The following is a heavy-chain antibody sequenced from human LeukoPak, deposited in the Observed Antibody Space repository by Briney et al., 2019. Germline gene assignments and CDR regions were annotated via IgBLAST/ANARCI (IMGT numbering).Heavy chain of an antibody. V-gene: IGHV4-38-2*02. CDR3: ARSKAHLSTSWYGTWFDP. D-gene: IGHD2-2*01. Sequence: SETLSLTCTVSGYSVSSGYYWGWIRPPPGKGLEWIGSIYHSGDTYYNPSLKSRVTISVDTSKNQLSLKLSSVTAADTAVYYCARSKAHLSTSWYGTWFDPWGQGTLVTVSS. CDR2: IYHSGDT. J-gene: IGHJ5*02. CDR1: GYSVSSGYY.